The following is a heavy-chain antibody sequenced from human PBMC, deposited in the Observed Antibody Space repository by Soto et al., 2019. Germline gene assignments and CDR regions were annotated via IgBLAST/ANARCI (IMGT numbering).Heavy chain of an antibody. V-gene: IGHV1-8*01. CDR3: ARVGRGTSGYFDY. D-gene: IGHD6-19*01. J-gene: IGHJ4*02. Sequence: QVQLVQSGAEVKKPGASVKVSCKASGYTFTSYDIHWVRQAPGQGLEWMGWMNPNTGNAASAQKFQGRVPMTRNTSISTAYMQLSSLRSEDTAVYFCARVGRGTSGYFDYWGQGTLVTVSS. CDR2: MNPNTGNA. CDR1: GYTFTSYD.